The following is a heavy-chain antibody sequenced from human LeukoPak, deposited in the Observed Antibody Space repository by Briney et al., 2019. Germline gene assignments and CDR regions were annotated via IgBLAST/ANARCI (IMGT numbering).Heavy chain of an antibody. CDR1: GFTFSGSA. V-gene: IGHV3-73*01. Sequence: GGSLRLSCAASGFTFSGSAMHWVRQASGNGLDWVGRIRSKVNSYATAYAASVKGRFTISRDDSKNTAYLQMNSLKTEDTAVYYCTRWGYNWNGDYWGQGTLVTVSS. CDR3: TRWGYNWNGDY. J-gene: IGHJ4*02. D-gene: IGHD1-1*01. CDR2: IRSKVNSYAT.